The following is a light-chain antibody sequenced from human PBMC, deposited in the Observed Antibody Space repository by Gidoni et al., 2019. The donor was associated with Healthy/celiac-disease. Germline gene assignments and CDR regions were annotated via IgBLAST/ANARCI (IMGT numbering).Light chain of an antibody. J-gene: IGKJ3*01. CDR1: QSVSSY. CDR3: QQRSNWPTT. V-gene: IGKV3-11*01. Sequence: EIVLTQSPATLSLSPGERATLSCRASQSVSSYLAWYQQQPGQAPRLLIYDASNRATGIPARFSGSGSGTDFTLTISSLEPEDFAVYYCQQRSNWPTTFGPGTKVDIK. CDR2: DAS.